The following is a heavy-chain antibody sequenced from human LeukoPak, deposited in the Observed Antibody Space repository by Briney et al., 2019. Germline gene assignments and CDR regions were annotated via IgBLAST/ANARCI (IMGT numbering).Heavy chain of an antibody. Sequence: ASVNVSCKASGYTFTGYYMHWVRQAPGQGLEWMGWSNPNSGCTNYAQKFQGRVTMTRETSISKAYMELSRLRSDDTAVYYCARDGDSSGYYSAFDYWGQGTLVTVSS. V-gene: IGHV1-2*02. CDR1: GYTFTGYY. CDR3: ARDGDSSGYYSAFDY. CDR2: SNPNSGCT. D-gene: IGHD3-22*01. J-gene: IGHJ4*02.